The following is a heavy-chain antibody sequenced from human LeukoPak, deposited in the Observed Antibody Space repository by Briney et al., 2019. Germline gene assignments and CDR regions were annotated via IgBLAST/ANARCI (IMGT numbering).Heavy chain of an antibody. CDR2: ISYSGGST. CDR1: GFTFSSYA. Sequence: GKSLRLSCAASGFTFSSYAMSWVRQAPGKGLEWVSTISYSGGSTYYADSVKGRFAISRDSSKNTLYLQMNGLRGEDTAVYYCAKDDGGSPPDAFDIWGQGTLVTVPS. CDR3: AKDDGGSPPDAFDI. V-gene: IGHV3-23*01. J-gene: IGHJ3*02. D-gene: IGHD3-10*01.